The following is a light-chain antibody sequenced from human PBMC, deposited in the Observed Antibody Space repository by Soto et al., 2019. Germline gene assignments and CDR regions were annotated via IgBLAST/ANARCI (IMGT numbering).Light chain of an antibody. CDR2: GAS. J-gene: IGKJ3*01. CDR1: QSVSSN. V-gene: IGKV3-15*01. CDR3: QQYNNWPLFT. Sequence: EMVMTQSPATLSVSPGERATLSCRASQSVSSNLAWYQQKPGQAPRLLIYGASTRATDIPGRFSGSGSGTEFTLTISSLQSEDFAVYYCQQYNNWPLFTFGPGTKVDIK.